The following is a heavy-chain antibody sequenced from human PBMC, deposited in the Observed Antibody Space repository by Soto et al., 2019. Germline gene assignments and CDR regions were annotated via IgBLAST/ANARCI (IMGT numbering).Heavy chain of an antibody. J-gene: IGHJ4*02. V-gene: IGHV4-34*01. Sequence: PSETLSLTCAVYGGSFSGYYWSWIRQPPGKGLEWIGEINHSGSTNYNPSLKSRVTISVDTSKNQFSLQLNSVTPEDTAVYYCVRDRPSYGDCFDYWGQGTLVTVSS. CDR2: INHSGST. CDR3: VRDRPSYGDCFDY. CDR1: GGSFSGYY. D-gene: IGHD4-17*01.